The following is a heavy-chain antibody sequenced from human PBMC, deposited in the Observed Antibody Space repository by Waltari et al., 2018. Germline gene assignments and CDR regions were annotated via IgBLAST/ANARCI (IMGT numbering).Heavy chain of an antibody. J-gene: IGHJ6*02. V-gene: IGHV4-4*07. D-gene: IGHD2-21*01. CDR3: ARDDSLGGLDV. CDR1: GGSLTNYY. Sequence: QVKLQESGPGLVKPSETLSLICSVSGGSLTNYYWNWIRQPVGKGLEWIGRIYSGGTADSSPSLKVRATVSEDWSKNQVSLKLPSVTVADTAVYYCARDDSLGGLDVWGQGATVTV. CDR2: IYSGGTA.